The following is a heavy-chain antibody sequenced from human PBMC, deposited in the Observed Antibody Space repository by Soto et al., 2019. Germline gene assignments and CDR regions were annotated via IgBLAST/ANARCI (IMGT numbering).Heavy chain of an antibody. CDR1: GGSISSGDYY. Sequence: QVQLQESGPGLVKPSQTLSLTCTVSGGSISSGDYYWSCIRQPPGKGLEWIGYIYYSGSTYYNPSLKSRGTISVDTSKNQFSLKLSSVTASDTAVYYCARDHFAYGDYVSPVSIGLSYWYFDLWGRGTLVTVSS. D-gene: IGHD4-17*01. V-gene: IGHV4-30-4*01. CDR3: ARDHFAYGDYVSPVSIGLSYWYFDL. J-gene: IGHJ2*01. CDR2: IYYSGST.